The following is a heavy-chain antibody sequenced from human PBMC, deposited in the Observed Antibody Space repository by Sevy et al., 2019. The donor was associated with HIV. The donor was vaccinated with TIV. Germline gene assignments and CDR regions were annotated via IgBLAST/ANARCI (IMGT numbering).Heavy chain of an antibody. CDR2: ISWNSGSI. J-gene: IGHJ4*02. CDR3: AKDMRSSTSCLFDY. Sequence: GGSLRLSCAASGFTFDDYAMHWVRQAPGKGLEWVSGISWNSGSIGYADSVKGRFTISRDNAKNSLYLQMNSLRAEDTALYYCAKDMRSSTSCLFDYWGQGTLVTVSS. V-gene: IGHV3-9*01. D-gene: IGHD2-2*01. CDR1: GFTFDDYA.